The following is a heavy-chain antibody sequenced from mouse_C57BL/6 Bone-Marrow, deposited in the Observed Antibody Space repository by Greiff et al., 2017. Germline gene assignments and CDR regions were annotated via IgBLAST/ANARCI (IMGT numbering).Heavy chain of an antibody. J-gene: IGHJ1*03. CDR3: ARPYYSNYWYFDV. D-gene: IGHD2-5*01. CDR1: GYTFTSYW. V-gene: IGHV1-55*01. Sequence: VQLQQPGAELVKPGGSVKMSCKASGYTFTSYWITWVKQRPGQGLEWIGDIYPGSGSTNYNEKFKSKATLTVDTSSSTAYMQLSSLTSEDSAVYYCARPYYSNYWYFDVWGTGTTVTVSS. CDR2: IYPGSGST.